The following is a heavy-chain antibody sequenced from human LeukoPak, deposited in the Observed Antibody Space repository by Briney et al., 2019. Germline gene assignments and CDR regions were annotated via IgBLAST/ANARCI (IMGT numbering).Heavy chain of an antibody. J-gene: IGHJ4*02. Sequence: GGSLRFSCAASGFTFDDYAMHWVRQAPGKGLEWVSGISWNSGSIGYADSVKGRFTISRDNAKNSLYLQMNSLRAEDTALYYCAKSPGGLYSPYYFDYWGQGTLVTVSS. D-gene: IGHD2-2*02. V-gene: IGHV3-9*01. CDR3: AKSPGGLYSPYYFDY. CDR2: ISWNSGSI. CDR1: GFTFDDYA.